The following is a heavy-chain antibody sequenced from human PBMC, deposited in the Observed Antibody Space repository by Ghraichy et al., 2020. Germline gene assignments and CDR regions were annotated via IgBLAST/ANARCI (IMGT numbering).Heavy chain of an antibody. Sequence: GGSLRLSCSGSGFTFSSYAMSWVRQAPGKGLEWVSGITGGGGITDYADSVKGRFIISRDNSKNTLYLQMNSLRAEDTAVYYCAKEPPMSTVSPDWGQGTPVTVS. V-gene: IGHV3-23*01. D-gene: IGHD4-17*01. CDR3: AKEPPMSTVSPD. CDR1: GFTFSSYA. CDR2: ITGGGGIT. J-gene: IGHJ1*01.